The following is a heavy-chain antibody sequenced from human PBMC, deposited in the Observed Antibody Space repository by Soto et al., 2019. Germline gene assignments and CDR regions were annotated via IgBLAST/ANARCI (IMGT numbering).Heavy chain of an antibody. CDR1: GGSISSGGYY. CDR3: ARQDTAYCSSTSCYGGWFDP. D-gene: IGHD2-2*01. J-gene: IGHJ5*02. Sequence: QVQLQESGPGLVKPSQTLSLTCTVSGGSISSGGYYWSWLRQHPGKGLEWIGYIHYSGSTYYNPSLKSRVTISVDTSKNQFSLKLSSVTVADTAVYYCARQDTAYCSSTSCYGGWFDPWGQGTLVTVSS. CDR2: IHYSGST. V-gene: IGHV4-31*03.